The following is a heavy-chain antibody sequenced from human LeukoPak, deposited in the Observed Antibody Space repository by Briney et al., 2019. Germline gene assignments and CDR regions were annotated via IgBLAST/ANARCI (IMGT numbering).Heavy chain of an antibody. D-gene: IGHD3-3*01. Sequence: KPSETLSLTCAVYGGSFSGYYWSWIRQPPGKGLEWIGEINHSGSTNYNPSLKSRVTISVDRSKNQFSLKLSSVTAADTAVYYCASGRFLEWLLDYWGQGTLVTVSS. CDR2: INHSGST. CDR1: GGSFSGYY. V-gene: IGHV4-34*01. J-gene: IGHJ4*02. CDR3: ASGRFLEWLLDY.